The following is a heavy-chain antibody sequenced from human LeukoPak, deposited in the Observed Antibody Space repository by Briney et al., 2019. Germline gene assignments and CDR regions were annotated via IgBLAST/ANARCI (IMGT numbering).Heavy chain of an antibody. CDR1: GFTFSSYN. J-gene: IGHJ4*02. CDR3: AKAGGAVAANGFDY. CDR2: ISDSSNYI. V-gene: IGHV3-21*04. Sequence: GGSLRLSCAASGFTFSSYNMNWVRQAPGKGLEWVSCISDSSNYIYYADSVKGRFTISRDNSKNTLYLQMNSLRPEDTAAYYCAKAGGAVAANGFDYWGQGTLVTVSS. D-gene: IGHD6-19*01.